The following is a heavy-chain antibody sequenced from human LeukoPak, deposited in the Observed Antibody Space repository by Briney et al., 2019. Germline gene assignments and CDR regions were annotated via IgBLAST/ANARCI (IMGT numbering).Heavy chain of an antibody. J-gene: IGHJ3*02. CDR3: ARVADYYDSQGSHAFDI. Sequence: ASVKVSCKASGYTFTGYYMHWVRQAPGQGLEWMGWINPNSGGTNYAQKFQGRVTMTRDTSISTAYMEPSRLRSDDTAVYYCARVADYYDSQGSHAFDIWGQGTMVTVSS. V-gene: IGHV1-2*02. D-gene: IGHD3-22*01. CDR2: INPNSGGT. CDR1: GYTFTGYY.